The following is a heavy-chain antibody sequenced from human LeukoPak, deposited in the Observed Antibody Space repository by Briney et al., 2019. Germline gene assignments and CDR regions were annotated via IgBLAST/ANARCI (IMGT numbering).Heavy chain of an antibody. CDR3: ARDFSTTAFDY. CDR1: GFTFRTYA. Sequence: GGSLRLSCAASGFTFRTYAMNWVRQAPGKGREGVAVISDDGSNKYYAESVKGQFTISRDNAKNTLYLQMNSLRAEDTAVYYCARDFSTTAFDYWGQGTLVTVSS. CDR2: ISDDGSNK. J-gene: IGHJ4*02. D-gene: IGHD4-17*01. V-gene: IGHV3-30*04.